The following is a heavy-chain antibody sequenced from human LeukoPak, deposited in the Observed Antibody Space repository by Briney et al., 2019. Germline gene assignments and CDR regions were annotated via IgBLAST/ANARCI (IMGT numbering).Heavy chain of an antibody. D-gene: IGHD2-15*01. CDR2: IYTSGST. Sequence: PSQTLSLTCTVSGGSINSDSYYWSWIRQPAGKGLEWIGRIYTSGSTNYNPSLKSRVTISVDTSKNQFSLKLSSVTAADTAVYYCARDHCSGGSCYRDYYYYYMDVWGKGTTVTVSS. J-gene: IGHJ6*03. CDR3: ARDHCSGGSCYRDYYYYYMDV. CDR1: GGSINSDSYY. V-gene: IGHV4-61*02.